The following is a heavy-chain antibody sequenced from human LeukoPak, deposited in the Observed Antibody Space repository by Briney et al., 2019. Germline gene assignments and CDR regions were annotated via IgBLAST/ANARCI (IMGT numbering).Heavy chain of an antibody. CDR3: ARTYYYDSSGYYFDY. J-gene: IGHJ4*02. V-gene: IGHV4-30-2*01. CDR1: GGSISSGGYS. CDR2: IYHSGST. D-gene: IGHD3-22*01. Sequence: SETLSLTCAVSGGSISSGGYSWSWIRQPPGKGLEWIGYIYHSGSTYYNPSLKSRVTISVDRSRNQFSLKLSSVTAADTAVYYCARTYYYDSSGYYFDYWGQGTLVTVSS.